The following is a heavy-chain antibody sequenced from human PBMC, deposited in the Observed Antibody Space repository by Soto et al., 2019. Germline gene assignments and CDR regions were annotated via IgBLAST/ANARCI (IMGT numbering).Heavy chain of an antibody. CDR2: ISYDGSNK. D-gene: IGHD3-22*01. V-gene: IGHV3-30-3*01. CDR3: ARGDYYDSSGYYWFDY. J-gene: IGHJ4*02. Sequence: GGSLRLSCAASGFTFSSYAMHWVRQAPGKGLEWVAVISYDGSNKYYADSVKGRFTISRDNSKNTLYLQMNSLRAEDTAVYYCARGDYYDSSGYYWFDYWGQGTLVTVSS. CDR1: GFTFSSYA.